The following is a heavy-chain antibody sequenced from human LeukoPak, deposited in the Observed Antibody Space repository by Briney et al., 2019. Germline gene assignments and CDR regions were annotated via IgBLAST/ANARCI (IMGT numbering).Heavy chain of an antibody. CDR1: GLTFSSYA. J-gene: IGHJ4*02. V-gene: IGHV3-23*01. Sequence: QPGGSLRLSCAASGLTFSSYAMSWVRKAPGKGLEWVSAISGSGGSTYYADSVKGRFTISRDNSKNTLYLQMNSLRAEDTAVYYCAKDEGAARPLHYFDYWGQGTLVTVSS. D-gene: IGHD6-6*01. CDR3: AKDEGAARPLHYFDY. CDR2: ISGSGGST.